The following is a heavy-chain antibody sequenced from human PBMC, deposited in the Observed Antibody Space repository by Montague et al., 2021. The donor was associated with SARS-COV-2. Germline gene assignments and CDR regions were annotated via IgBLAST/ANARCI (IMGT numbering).Heavy chain of an antibody. CDR2: ISGSGGST. V-gene: IGHV3-23*01. D-gene: IGHD3-10*01. CDR1: GFTFSSYA. J-gene: IGHJ4*02. CDR3: AKRGVLLWFEGAFDD. Sequence: SLRLSCAASGFTFSSYAMSWVRQAPGKGLEWVSAISGSGGSTYYADSVKGRFTISRDNSKNTLYLQMNSLRAEDTAVYYCAKRGVLLWFEGAFDDWGQGTLVTVSS.